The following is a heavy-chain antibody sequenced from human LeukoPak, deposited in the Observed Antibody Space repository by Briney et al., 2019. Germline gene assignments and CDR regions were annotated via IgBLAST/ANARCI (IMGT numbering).Heavy chain of an antibody. CDR3: AGEGYGDYFDY. Sequence: SETLSLTCAVSGGSISSGGYSWSWIRQPLGKGLEWIGYIYHSGSTYYNPSLKSRVTISVDRSKNQFSLKLSSVTAADTAVYYCAGEGYGDYFDYWGQGTLVTVSS. CDR1: GGSISSGGYS. CDR2: IYHSGST. J-gene: IGHJ4*02. D-gene: IGHD4-17*01. V-gene: IGHV4-30-2*01.